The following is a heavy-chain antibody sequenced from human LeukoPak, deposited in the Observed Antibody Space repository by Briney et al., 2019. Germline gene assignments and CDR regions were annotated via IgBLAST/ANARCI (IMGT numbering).Heavy chain of an antibody. CDR3: ARASSGWYYFDY. Sequence: SETLSLTCTVSGYSISSGYYWGWIRQPPGNGLEWFGSIYHTGTTYFNSSLKSRVTISVDTSKYQFSLKLSSVTAADTAVYYCARASSGWYYFDYWGQGTLVTVSS. CDR2: IYHTGTT. J-gene: IGHJ4*02. V-gene: IGHV4-38-2*02. CDR1: GYSISSGYY. D-gene: IGHD6-19*01.